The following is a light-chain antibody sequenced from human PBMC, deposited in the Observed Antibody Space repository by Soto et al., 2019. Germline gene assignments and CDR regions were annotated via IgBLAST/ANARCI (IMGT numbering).Light chain of an antibody. Sequence: IVMNNSPGAVSVSKGERATLFCRASQSVRSSLAWYQQKPGQAPRLFIYDASTRATGIPARFTGSGSGTEFTLTISSLEPEDFAVYYCQQDASSPQYTFGQVT. J-gene: IGKJ2*01. CDR3: QQDASSPQYT. CDR1: QSVRSS. CDR2: DAS. V-gene: IGKV3-15*01.